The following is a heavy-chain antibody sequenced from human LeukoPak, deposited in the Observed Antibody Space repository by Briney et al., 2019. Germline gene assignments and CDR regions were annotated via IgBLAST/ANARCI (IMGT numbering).Heavy chain of an antibody. J-gene: IGHJ6*03. V-gene: IGHV4-30-4*08. CDR2: IYYSGST. D-gene: IGHD2-2*01. CDR1: GGSISSGDYY. Sequence: PSETLSLTCTVSGGSISSGDYYWSWIRQPPGKGLEWIGYIYYSGSTYYNPSLKSRVTISVDTSKNQFSLMLSSVTAADTAVYYCARDKGYCSSTSCYYYYYYMDVWGKGTTVTVSS. CDR3: ARDKGYCSSTSCYYYYYYMDV.